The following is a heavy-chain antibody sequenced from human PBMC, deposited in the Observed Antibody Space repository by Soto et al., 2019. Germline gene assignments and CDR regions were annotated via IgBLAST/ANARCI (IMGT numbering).Heavy chain of an antibody. V-gene: IGHV3-49*03. CDR1: GFTFGDYA. CDR3: TRVSSGSYARSFDY. D-gene: IGHD1-26*01. J-gene: IGHJ4*02. CDR2: IRSKAYGGTT. Sequence: HPGGSLRLSCTASGFTFGDYAMSWFRQAPGKGLEWVGFIRSKAYGGTTEYAASVKGRFTISRDDSKSIAYLQMNSLKTEDTAVYYCTRVSSGSYARSFDYWGQGTLVTSPQ.